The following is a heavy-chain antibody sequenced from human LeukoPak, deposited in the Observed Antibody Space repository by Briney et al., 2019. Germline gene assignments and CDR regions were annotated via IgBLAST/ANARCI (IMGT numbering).Heavy chain of an antibody. V-gene: IGHV4-59*01. D-gene: IGHD3-22*01. CDR2: IYNSGST. J-gene: IGHJ4*02. CDR1: GGSISSYY. Sequence: SETLSLTCTVSGGSISSYYCSWIRQPPGKGLQWIGYIYNSGSTKYNPSLKSRVTISVDTSKNQFSLKLSSVTAADTAVYYCARGIPYYDDSSYFDYWGQGTLVTVSS. CDR3: ARGIPYYDDSSYFDY.